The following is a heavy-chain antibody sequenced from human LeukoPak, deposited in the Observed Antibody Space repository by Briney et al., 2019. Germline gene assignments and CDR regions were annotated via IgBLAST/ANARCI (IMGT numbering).Heavy chain of an antibody. CDR3: ASGTYPIDRHFDY. CDR2: IYPGDSDT. V-gene: IGHV5-51*01. J-gene: IGHJ4*02. Sequence: GESLKISCKGSGYSFTSYWIGWVRQMPGKGLEWMGIIYPGDSDTRYSPSFQGQATISADKSISTAYLQWSSLKASDTAMYYCASGTYPIDRHFDYWGQGTLVTVSP. D-gene: IGHD3-9*01. CDR1: GYSFTSYW.